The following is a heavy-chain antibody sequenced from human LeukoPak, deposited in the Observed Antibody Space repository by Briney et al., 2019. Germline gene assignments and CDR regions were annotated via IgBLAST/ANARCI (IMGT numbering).Heavy chain of an antibody. D-gene: IGHD5-12*01. CDR3: AKCRGYSGYRNWFDP. CDR1: GFTFSSYG. V-gene: IGHV3-30*18. J-gene: IGHJ5*02. Sequence: PGRSLRLSCAASGFTFSSYGMHWVRQAPGKGLEWVAVISYDGSNKYYADSVKGRFTISRDNSKNTLYLQMNSLRAEDTAVYYCAKCRGYSGYRNWFDPWGQGTLVTVSS. CDR2: ISYDGSNK.